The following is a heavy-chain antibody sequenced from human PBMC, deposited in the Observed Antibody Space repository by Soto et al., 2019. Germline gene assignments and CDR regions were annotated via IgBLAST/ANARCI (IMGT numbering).Heavy chain of an antibody. D-gene: IGHD5-18*01. J-gene: IGHJ4*02. V-gene: IGHV3-13*01. CDR3: GRVDTAMSAFDY. CDR1: GFTFSSYD. Sequence: GGSLRLSCAASGFTFSSYDMHWVRQATGKGLEWVSAIGTAGDTYYPGSVKGRFTISRENAKNSLYLQMNSLRAGDTAVYYCGRVDTAMSAFDYWGQGTLVTVSS. CDR2: IGTAGDT.